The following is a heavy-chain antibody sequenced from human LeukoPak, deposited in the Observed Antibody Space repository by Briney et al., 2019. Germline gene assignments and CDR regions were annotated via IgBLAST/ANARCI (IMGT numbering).Heavy chain of an antibody. CDR3: AKAGYRGSSVNYFDY. J-gene: IGHJ4*02. D-gene: IGHD6-6*01. CDR2: ISGSGGNT. V-gene: IGHV3-23*01. Sequence: GGSLRLSCAPSGFTFSSYAMSWVRQAPGKGLEWLSAISGSGGNTYYADSVKGRFTISRDNSQNTLSLQMNSLRAEDTAVYFCAKAGYRGSSVNYFDYWGQGTLVTVS. CDR1: GFTFSSYA.